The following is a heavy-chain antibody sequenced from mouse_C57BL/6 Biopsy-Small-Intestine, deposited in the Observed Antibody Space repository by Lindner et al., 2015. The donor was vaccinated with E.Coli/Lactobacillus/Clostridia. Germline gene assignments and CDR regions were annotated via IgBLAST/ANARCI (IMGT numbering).Heavy chain of an antibody. V-gene: IGHV1-42*01. Sequence: VQLQESGPELVKPGASVKISCKASGYSFTGYYMNWVKQSPEKSLEWIGEINPSTGGTTYNQKFKAKATLTVDKSSSTAYMQLMSLTSEDSAVYYCGRSYYDYLDYWGQGTTLTVSS. D-gene: IGHD2-4*01. CDR1: GYSFTGYY. J-gene: IGHJ2*01. CDR3: GRSYYDYLDY. CDR2: INPSTGGT.